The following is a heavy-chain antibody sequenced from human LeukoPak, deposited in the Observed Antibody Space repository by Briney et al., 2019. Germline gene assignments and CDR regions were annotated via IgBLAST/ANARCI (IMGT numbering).Heavy chain of an antibody. Sequence: GGSLRLSCTASGLSFSGQWMNWVRQSPGQGLEWVANIKYDGSEKYYVDSVKGRFTISREDAKNSLSLQMDSVRPEDAAVYYCAFNNNFKYWGQGTLAIVSS. D-gene: IGHD1/OR15-1a*01. CDR3: AFNNNFKY. CDR1: GLSFSGQW. CDR2: IKYDGSEK. V-gene: IGHV3-7*01. J-gene: IGHJ4*02.